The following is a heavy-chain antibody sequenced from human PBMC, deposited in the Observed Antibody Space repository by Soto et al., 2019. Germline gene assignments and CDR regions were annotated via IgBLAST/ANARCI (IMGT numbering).Heavy chain of an antibody. D-gene: IGHD3-10*01. Sequence: PGESLKISCQASGYTFIYFWVAWVRQLPGKGLEWMGVIYPGASDIRYSPSFEGHVTISADKSTNTAYLQWSSLEAADTAIYYCARQGTSRRSASAAFDFWGPATLVTVSS. CDR2: IYPGASDI. CDR3: ARQGTSRRSASAAFDF. J-gene: IGHJ4*02. V-gene: IGHV5-51*01. CDR1: GYTFIYFW.